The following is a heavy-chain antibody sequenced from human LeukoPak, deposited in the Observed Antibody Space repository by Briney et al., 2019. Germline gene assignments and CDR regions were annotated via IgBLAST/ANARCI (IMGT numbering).Heavy chain of an antibody. V-gene: IGHV3-53*01. Sequence: PGGSLRLSCAASGFTVSSNYMSWVRQAPGKGLEWVSVIYSGGSTYYADSVKGRFTISRDNSKNTPYLQMNSLRAEDTAVYYCARVSGHPDYYDSSGYVGYWGQGTLVTVSS. CDR1: GFTVSSNY. D-gene: IGHD3-22*01. J-gene: IGHJ4*02. CDR2: IYSGGST. CDR3: ARVSGHPDYYDSSGYVGY.